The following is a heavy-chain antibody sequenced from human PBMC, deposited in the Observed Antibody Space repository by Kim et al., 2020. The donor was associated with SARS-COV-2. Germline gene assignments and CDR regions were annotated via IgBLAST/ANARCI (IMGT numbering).Heavy chain of an antibody. CDR3: ARDILGATRLYYYYGM. V-gene: IGHV4-61*01. D-gene: IGHD1-26*01. J-gene: IGHJ6*01. CDR1: GGSVSSGSYY. Sequence: SETLSLTCTVSGGSVSSGSYYWSWIRQPPGKGLEWIGYIYYSGSTNYNPSLKSRVTISVDTSKNQFSLKLSSVTAADTAVYYCARDILGATRLYYYYGM. CDR2: IYYSGST.